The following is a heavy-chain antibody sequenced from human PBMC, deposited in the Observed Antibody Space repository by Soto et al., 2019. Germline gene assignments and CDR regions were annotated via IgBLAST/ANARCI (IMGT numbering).Heavy chain of an antibody. Sequence: QVHLVQSGAELKKPAASVKISCKASGYTFSHYYMHWVRQAPGQGLEWMGWINPNSGDTNYAQKFQGRVTITRDTSINTGYMELSRLTSYDTAVYYCARSVALGGGFDYWGQGTLVTVSS. V-gene: IGHV1-2*02. CDR2: INPNSGDT. J-gene: IGHJ4*02. D-gene: IGHD2-21*01. CDR3: ARSVALGGGFDY. CDR1: GYTFSHYY.